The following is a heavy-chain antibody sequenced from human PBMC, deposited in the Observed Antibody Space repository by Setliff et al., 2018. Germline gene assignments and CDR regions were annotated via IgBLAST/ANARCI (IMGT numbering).Heavy chain of an antibody. Sequence: KTSETLSLTCSFSDCSLAKCYYWGWIRQAPGKGLEWIGSVYHDGRTNYSPSLKSRLIISVVTSNNQFSLKLDSVTAADTAMYFCATVGSPVAGDDAFDVWGQGTMVTVSS. J-gene: IGHJ3*01. V-gene: IGHV4-38-2*02. CDR1: DCSLAKCYY. D-gene: IGHD6-19*01. CDR3: ATVGSPVAGDDAFDV. CDR2: VYHDGRT.